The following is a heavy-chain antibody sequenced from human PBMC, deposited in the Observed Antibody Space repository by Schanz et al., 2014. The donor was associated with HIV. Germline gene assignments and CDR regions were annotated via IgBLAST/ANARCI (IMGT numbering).Heavy chain of an antibody. Sequence: QVHLVQSGAEVKKPGASVKVSCKASGYTFSGYYIHWIRQAPGQGLEWMGWIKPNDGGTKSAQKFLGRVTMTRDSSISTAYMELTRLTSDDTAVYYCARSRFQLQWFDSWGQGTLVTVSS. V-gene: IGHV1-2*02. CDR1: GYTFSGYY. CDR2: IKPNDGGT. J-gene: IGHJ5*01. CDR3: ARSRFQLQWFDS. D-gene: IGHD2-2*01.